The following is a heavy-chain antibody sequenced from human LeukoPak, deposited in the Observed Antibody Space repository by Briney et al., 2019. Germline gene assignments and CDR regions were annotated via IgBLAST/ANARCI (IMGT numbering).Heavy chain of an antibody. J-gene: IGHJ5*02. CDR1: GGSISSSSYY. CDR3: ARENMVRLWPSGQNWFDP. V-gene: IGHV4-39*07. D-gene: IGHD3-10*01. CDR2: IYYSGST. Sequence: RSSETLSLTCTVSGGSISSSSYYWGWIRQPPGKGLEWIGSIYYSGSTYYNPSLKSRVTISVDTSKNQFSLKLSSVTAADTAVYYCARENMVRLWPSGQNWFDPWGQGTLVTVSS.